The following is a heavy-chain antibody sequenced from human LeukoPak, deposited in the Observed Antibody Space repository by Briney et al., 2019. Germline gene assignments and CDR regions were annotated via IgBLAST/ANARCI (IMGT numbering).Heavy chain of an antibody. CDR2: IYTSGSA. Sequence: SETLSLTCTVSGGSISSYYWSWIRQPAGKGLEWIGRIYTSGSANYNPSLKSRVTISLDRSKNQFSLNLKSVTAADTAVYYCARPLGYTFGYELAYWGQGTLVTVSS. CDR1: GGSISSYY. D-gene: IGHD5-18*01. V-gene: IGHV4-4*07. CDR3: ARPLGYTFGYELAY. J-gene: IGHJ4*02.